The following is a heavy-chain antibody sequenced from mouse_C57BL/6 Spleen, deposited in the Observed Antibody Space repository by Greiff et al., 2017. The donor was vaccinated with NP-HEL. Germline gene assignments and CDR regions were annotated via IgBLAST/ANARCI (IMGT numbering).Heavy chain of an antibody. CDR1: GYTFTDYY. D-gene: IGHD1-1*01. CDR3: ARYFGSSYFDY. J-gene: IGHJ2*01. Sequence: EVQLQQSGPVLVKPGASVKMSCKASGYTFTDYYMNWVKQSHGKSLEWIGIINPYNGGTNYNQKFKGKATLTVDKSSSTAYMELNSLTSEDSAVYYCARYFGSSYFDYWGQGTTLTVSS. V-gene: IGHV1-19*01. CDR2: INPYNGGT.